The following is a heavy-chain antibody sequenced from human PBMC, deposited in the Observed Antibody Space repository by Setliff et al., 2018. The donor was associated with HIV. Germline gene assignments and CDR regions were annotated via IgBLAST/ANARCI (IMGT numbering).Heavy chain of an antibody. Sequence: GGSLRLSCAASGFTFSDYYMSWIRQAPEKGLEWVSYISSSSTYRIYADSVKGRFPISRDNAKNSLYLQMNSLRAEDTAVYYCARDQRAGVYGDYNYYFDSWGQGTLVTVSS. CDR2: ISSSSTYR. D-gene: IGHD4-17*01. J-gene: IGHJ4*02. V-gene: IGHV3-11*05. CDR3: ARDQRAGVYGDYNYYFDS. CDR1: GFTFSDYY.